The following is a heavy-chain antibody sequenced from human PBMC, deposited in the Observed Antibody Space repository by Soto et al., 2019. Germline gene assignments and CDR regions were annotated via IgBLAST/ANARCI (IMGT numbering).Heavy chain of an antibody. D-gene: IGHD3-3*01. CDR2: IIPIFGTA. CDR3: ARVEDQYDFWSGYYSSRYYYGMDV. J-gene: IGHJ6*02. V-gene: IGHV1-69*01. CDR1: GGTFSSYA. Sequence: QVQLVQSGAEVKKPGSSVKVSCKASGGTFSSYAISWVRQAPGQGLEWMGGIIPIFGTANYAQKFQGRVTITADESTSTAFMELSSLRAEETDVYYSARVEDQYDFWSGYYSSRYYYGMDVWGQGTTVTVSS.